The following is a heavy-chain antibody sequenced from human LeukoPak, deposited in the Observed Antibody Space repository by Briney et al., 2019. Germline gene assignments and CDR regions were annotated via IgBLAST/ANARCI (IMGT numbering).Heavy chain of an antibody. Sequence: GGPLRLSCAASGFPFSSYSMHWVRQAPGKGLEWVALISYDGSNKYYVDSVEGRFTISGDNSKNTLYLQLNSLNGQDTAVFYCARAVGATDYWYFDLWGRGTLVTVSS. CDR2: ISYDGSNK. CDR1: GFPFSSYS. J-gene: IGHJ2*01. V-gene: IGHV3-30-3*01. D-gene: IGHD1-26*01. CDR3: ARAVGATDYWYFDL.